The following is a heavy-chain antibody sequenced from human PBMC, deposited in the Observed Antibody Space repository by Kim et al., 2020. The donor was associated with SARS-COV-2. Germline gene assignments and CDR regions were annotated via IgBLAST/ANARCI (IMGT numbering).Heavy chain of an antibody. D-gene: IGHD3-10*01. CDR3: ARGFGDV. J-gene: IGHJ6*04. V-gene: IGHV4-59*09. CDR2: YRGST. Sequence: YRGSTTSNPSLKSRVTISVDTSKNQFSLKLSSVTAADTAVYYCARGFGDVWGKGTTVTVSS.